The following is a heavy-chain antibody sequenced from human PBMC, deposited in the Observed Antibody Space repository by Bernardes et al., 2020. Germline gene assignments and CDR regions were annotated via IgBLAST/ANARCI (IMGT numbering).Heavy chain of an antibody. CDR1: GGTFSSYA. J-gene: IGHJ5*02. Sequence: SVKVSCKASGGTFSSYAISWVRQAPGQGLEWMGGIIPIFGTTNYAQKFQGRVTITADESTSTAYMELSSLRSEDTAVYYCARYSVVRGAINNWFDPWGQGTLVTVSS. V-gene: IGHV1-69*13. CDR2: IIPIFGTT. CDR3: ARYSVVRGAINNWFDP. D-gene: IGHD3-10*01.